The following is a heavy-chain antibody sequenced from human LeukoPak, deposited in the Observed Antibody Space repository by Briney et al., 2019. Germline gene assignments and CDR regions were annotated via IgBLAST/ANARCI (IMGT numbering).Heavy chain of an antibody. CDR2: IYYSGST. Sequence: SETLSLTCTVSGGSISSSSYYWGWIRQPPGKGLEWIGSIYYSGSTYYNPSLKSRVTISVDTSKDQFSLKLSSVTAADTAVYYCARLSGARFLEWLLGYFDYWGQGTLVTVSS. CDR1: GGSISSSSYY. CDR3: ARLSGARFLEWLLGYFDY. V-gene: IGHV4-39*01. J-gene: IGHJ4*02. D-gene: IGHD3-3*01.